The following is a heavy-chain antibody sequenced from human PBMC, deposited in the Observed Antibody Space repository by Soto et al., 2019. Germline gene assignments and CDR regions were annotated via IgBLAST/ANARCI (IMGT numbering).Heavy chain of an antibody. CDR2: ISLYSDGT. Sequence: QVQLVQSGGEVKRPGASVKVSCKTSGYTFSNYGITCVRQAPGQPLEWLGWISLYSDGTTYAQKFQGRVSMTTDTSTTTAYMELRSLRSDDTAVYYCARVVPGAEAWFDPWGQGTLVTVSS. J-gene: IGHJ5*02. CDR1: GYTFSNYG. CDR3: ARVVPGAEAWFDP. V-gene: IGHV1-18*01. D-gene: IGHD2-2*01.